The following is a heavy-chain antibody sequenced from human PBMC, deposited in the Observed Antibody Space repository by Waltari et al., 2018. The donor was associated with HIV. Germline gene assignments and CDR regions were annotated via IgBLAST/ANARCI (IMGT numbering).Heavy chain of an antibody. Sequence: EVQLVESGGGLVKPGGSLRLSCADSGLTFSSYWMSWVRQAPGKGLEWVANIRPDGSEKNYVDSVKGRFTISRDNTKNSLHLQMDSLRADDTAVYDCARVSGTLCSWVQGTLVTVSS. J-gene: IGHJ5*02. D-gene: IGHD1-26*01. V-gene: IGHV3-7*01. CDR1: GLTFSSYW. CDR2: IRPDGSEK. CDR3: ARVSGTLCS.